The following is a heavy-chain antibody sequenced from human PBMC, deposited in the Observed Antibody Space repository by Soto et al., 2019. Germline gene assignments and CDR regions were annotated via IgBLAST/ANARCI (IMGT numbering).Heavy chain of an antibody. CDR2: INTYNGNS. CDR3: ARDCTGGSCFCIY. D-gene: IGHD2-15*01. V-gene: IGHV1-18*01. CDR1: GYTLTKYA. J-gene: IGHJ4*02. Sequence: ASVKVSCKASGYTLTKYAISWVRQAPGQGPEWMGWINTYNGNSNYAQKFQGRVTMTTDTSTNTAYMELRSLTSDDTAVYYCARDCTGGSCFCIYWGQGTLVTVSS.